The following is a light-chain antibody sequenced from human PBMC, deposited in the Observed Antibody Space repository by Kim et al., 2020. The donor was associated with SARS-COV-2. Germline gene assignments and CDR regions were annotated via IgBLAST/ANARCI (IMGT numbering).Light chain of an antibody. V-gene: IGKV3-20*01. Sequence: SSGERATLSCRASQSISSNYLACYRQKPGQAPRLLFYATSSRATGIPDRFSVSVSGTDFTLTISRLEPEDFAMYYCQQYDTPPTTFGQGTKVDIK. CDR3: QQYDTPPTT. CDR1: QSISSNY. J-gene: IGKJ1*01. CDR2: ATS.